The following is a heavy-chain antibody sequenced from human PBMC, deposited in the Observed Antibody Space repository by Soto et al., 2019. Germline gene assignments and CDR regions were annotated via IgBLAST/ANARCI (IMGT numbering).Heavy chain of an antibody. CDR1: GGTFTSYA. V-gene: IGHV1-69*12. Sequence: QVQLVQSGAEVKKPGSSVKVSCKASGGTFTSYAISWVRQAPGQGLEWVGGISPIFGTADYAQKFQGRVTIPADESTSTAYMEVSSLRSEDTAVYYCATMKGGYQSYSYGMDVWGQGTTVTVSS. CDR2: ISPIFGTA. J-gene: IGHJ6*02. D-gene: IGHD3-16*02. CDR3: ATMKGGYQSYSYGMDV.